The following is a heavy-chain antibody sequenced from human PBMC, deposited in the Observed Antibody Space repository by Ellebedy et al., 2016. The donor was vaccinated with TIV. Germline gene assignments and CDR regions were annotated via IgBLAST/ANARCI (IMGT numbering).Heavy chain of an antibody. CDR3: AKDFLGRELLSAFDI. CDR1: GFTFSNYG. CDR2: ISYDGSNK. D-gene: IGHD1-26*01. V-gene: IGHV3-30*18. J-gene: IGHJ3*02. Sequence: GGSLRLSCAASGFTFSNYGMHWVRQAPGKGLEWVAVISYDGSNKYYADSVKGRFTISRDNSKNTLYLQMNSLRAEDTAVYYCAKDFLGRELLSAFDIWGQGTMVTVSS.